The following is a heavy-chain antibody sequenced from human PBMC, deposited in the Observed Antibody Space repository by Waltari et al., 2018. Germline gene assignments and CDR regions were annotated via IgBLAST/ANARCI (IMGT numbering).Heavy chain of an antibody. CDR1: GGSISSYY. J-gene: IGHJ4*02. D-gene: IGHD3-22*01. CDR3: ARSTANYYDSSGYYRYFDY. Sequence: QVQLQESGPGLVKPSETLSLTCTVSGGSISSYYWSWIRQPPGKGLEWIGYIYYSVSTNYNPSLKSRVTISVDTSKNQFSLKLSSVTAADTAVYYCARSTANYYDSSGYYRYFDYWGQGTLVTVSS. CDR2: IYYSVST. V-gene: IGHV4-59*08.